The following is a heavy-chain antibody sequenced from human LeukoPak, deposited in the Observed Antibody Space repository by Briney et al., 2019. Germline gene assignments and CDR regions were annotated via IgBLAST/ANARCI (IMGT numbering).Heavy chain of an antibody. CDR3: APSTIVGATLGFY. D-gene: IGHD1-26*01. V-gene: IGHV1-24*01. J-gene: IGHJ4*02. CDR2: FDPEDGET. Sequence: ASVKVSCKGSGYSLTELSMHWVRQAPGKGLEWMGGFDPEDGETIYAQKFQGRVAMTEDTSTDTAYMELSSLRSEDTAVYYCAPSTIVGATLGFYGGQGTLVTVS. CDR1: GYSLTELS.